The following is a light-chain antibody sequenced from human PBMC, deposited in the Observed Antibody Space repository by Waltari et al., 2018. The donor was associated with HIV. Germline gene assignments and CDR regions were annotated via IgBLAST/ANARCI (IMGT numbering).Light chain of an antibody. Sequence: SFELTQPPSVSVSPGQTARITCSGDALPKQFAYWYQQKPGQAPVLIIYQDTERPAGIPERFAGSSSGTRVTLTVSGVQAEDEADYYGQSADSSGTWVFGGGTKLTVL. CDR3: QSADSSGTWV. J-gene: IGLJ3*02. V-gene: IGLV3-25*03. CDR1: ALPKQF. CDR2: QDT.